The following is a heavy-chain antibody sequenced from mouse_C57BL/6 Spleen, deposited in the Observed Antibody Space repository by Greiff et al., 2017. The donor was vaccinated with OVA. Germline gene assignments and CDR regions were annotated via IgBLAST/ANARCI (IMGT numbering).Heavy chain of an antibody. D-gene: IGHD1-1*01. Sequence: EVQVVESGAELVRPGASVKLSCTASGFNIKDDYMHWVKQRPEQGLEWIGWIDPENGDTEYASKFQGKATITADTSSNTAYLQLSSLTSEDTAVYYCTTRYYGSFAYWGQGTLVTVSA. CDR2: IDPENGDT. CDR3: TTRYYGSFAY. J-gene: IGHJ3*01. CDR1: GFNIKDDY. V-gene: IGHV14-4*01.